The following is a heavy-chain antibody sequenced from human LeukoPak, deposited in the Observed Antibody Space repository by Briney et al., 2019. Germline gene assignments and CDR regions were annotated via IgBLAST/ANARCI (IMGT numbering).Heavy chain of an antibody. CDR3: AKFGGLCDSMVVAASRRFDY. J-gene: IGHJ4*02. CDR2: INHAGST. D-gene: IGHD2-15*01. V-gene: IGHV4-4*02. Sequence: SGTLSLTCAVSGGSISSSHWWNWVRQPPGKGLEWIGEINHAGSTSYNPSLKSRVTISLDKSKNQFSLRLNSVTAADTAVYYCAKFGGLCDSMVVAASRRFDYWGQGTLVTVSS. CDR1: GGSISSSHW.